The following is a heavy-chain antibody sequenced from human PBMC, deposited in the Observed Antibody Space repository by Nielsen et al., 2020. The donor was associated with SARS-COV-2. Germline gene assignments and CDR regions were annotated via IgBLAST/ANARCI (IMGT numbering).Heavy chain of an antibody. V-gene: IGHV3-9*01. CDR2: ISWNSGSI. CDR3: AKDSSPLWFGELSTFDY. D-gene: IGHD3-10*01. J-gene: IGHJ4*02. Sequence: SLKISCAASGFTFDDYAMHWVRQAPGKGLEWVSGISWNSGSIGYADSVKGRFTISRDNAKNSLYLQMNSLRAEDTALYYCAKDSSPLWFGELSTFDYWGQGTLVTVSS. CDR1: GFTFDDYA.